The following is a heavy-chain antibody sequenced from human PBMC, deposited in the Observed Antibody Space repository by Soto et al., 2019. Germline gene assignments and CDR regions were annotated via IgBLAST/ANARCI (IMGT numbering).Heavy chain of an antibody. CDR2: IWYDGSNK. CDR3: AAGAYYYDSSGDYFDY. J-gene: IGHJ4*02. V-gene: IGHV3-33*01. Sequence: QVQLVESGGGVVQPGRSLRLSCAASGFTFSSYGMHWVRQAPGKGLEWVAVIWYDGSNKYYADSVKGRFTISRDNSKNTRYLQMNSLRAEDTAVYYCAAGAYYYDSSGDYFDYWGQGTLVTVSS. D-gene: IGHD3-22*01. CDR1: GFTFSSYG.